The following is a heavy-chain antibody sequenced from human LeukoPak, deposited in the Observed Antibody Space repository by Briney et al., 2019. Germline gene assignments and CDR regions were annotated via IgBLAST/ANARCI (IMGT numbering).Heavy chain of an antibody. D-gene: IGHD3-22*01. CDR3: AKRSGGSSGYYPFFDY. Sequence: QPGGSLRLSCAASGFTFSSYAMSWVRQAPGKGLEWVSAISGSGGSTYYADSRKGRFTISRDNSKNTLYLQMNSPRAEDTAVYYCAKRSGGSSGYYPFFDYWGQGTLVTVSS. CDR2: ISGSGGST. CDR1: GFTFSSYA. J-gene: IGHJ4*02. V-gene: IGHV3-23*01.